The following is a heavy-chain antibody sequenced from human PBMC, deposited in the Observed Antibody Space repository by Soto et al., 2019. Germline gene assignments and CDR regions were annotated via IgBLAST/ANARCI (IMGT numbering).Heavy chain of an antibody. CDR3: ARDHDYGDYQYYFDY. J-gene: IGHJ4*02. D-gene: IGHD4-17*01. CDR1: GFTFSDHY. V-gene: IGHV3-11*06. Sequence: GGSLRLSCAASGFTFSDHYMSWIRQAPGKGLEWVSYISSSSSYTNYADSVKGRFTISRDNAKNSLYLQMNSLRAEDTAVYYCARDHDYGDYQYYFDYWGQGTLVTVSS. CDR2: ISSSSSYT.